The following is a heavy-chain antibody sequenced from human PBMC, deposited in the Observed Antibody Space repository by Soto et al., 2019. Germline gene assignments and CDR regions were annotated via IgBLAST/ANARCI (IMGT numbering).Heavy chain of an antibody. CDR1: GYTFTSYA. V-gene: IGHV1-3*05. J-gene: IGHJ4*02. CDR2: INAGNGNT. D-gene: IGHD3-10*01. Sequence: QVQLVQSGAEEKKPGASVKVSCKASGYTFTSYAMHWVRQAPGQRLEWMGWINAGNGNTNYSQKFQGRVTITSDTSARTAYMELSSLTSEDTAVYYCARDDHGSGSYECGYWGQGTLVTVSS. CDR3: ARDDHGSGSYECGY.